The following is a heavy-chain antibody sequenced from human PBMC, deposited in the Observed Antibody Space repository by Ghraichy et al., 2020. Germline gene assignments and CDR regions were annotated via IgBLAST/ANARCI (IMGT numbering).Heavy chain of an antibody. V-gene: IGHV3-66*01. CDR1: GFTVSSNY. Sequence: GGSLRLSCAASGFTVSSNYMSWVRQAPGKGLEWVSVIYSGGSTYYADSVKGRFTISRDNSKNTLYLQMNSLRAEDTAVYYCARGSSSQYDAFDIWGQGTMVTVSS. CDR3: ARGSSSQYDAFDI. J-gene: IGHJ3*02. CDR2: IYSGGST.